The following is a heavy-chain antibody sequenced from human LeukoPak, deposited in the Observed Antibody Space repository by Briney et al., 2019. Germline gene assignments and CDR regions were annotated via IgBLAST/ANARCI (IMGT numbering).Heavy chain of an antibody. CDR2: IKGDGSST. CDR1: GFTFSSNW. V-gene: IGHV3-74*01. CDR3: VRDGVGAPPFDY. D-gene: IGHD1-26*01. Sequence: GSLRLSCAASGFTFSSNWMHWVRQAPGKGLVWVSRIKGDGSSTSYADSVKGRFTTSRDNAKNTLFLQMNSLRAEDTAVYYCVRDGVGAPPFDYWGQGALVTVSS. J-gene: IGHJ4*02.